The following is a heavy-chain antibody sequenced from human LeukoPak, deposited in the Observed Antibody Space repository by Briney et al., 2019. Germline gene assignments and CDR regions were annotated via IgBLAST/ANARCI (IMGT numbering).Heavy chain of an antibody. CDR2: GSYSGST. V-gene: IGHV4-59*01. CDR1: GGSISSYY. D-gene: IGHD1-26*01. CDR3: ARAYGSYSFDY. J-gene: IGHJ4*02. Sequence: PSETLSLTCTVSGGSISSYYWNWIRQPPGKGLEWIGYGSYSGSTDYNPSLKSRVTTSVDTSKNQFSLKLSSVTAADTAVYYCARAYGSYSFDYWGQGTLVTVSS.